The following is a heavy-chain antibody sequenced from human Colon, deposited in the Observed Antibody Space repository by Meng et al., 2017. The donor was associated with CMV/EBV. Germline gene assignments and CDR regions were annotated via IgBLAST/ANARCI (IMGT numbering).Heavy chain of an antibody. CDR2: IYYSGST. D-gene: IGHD2-21*01. CDR3: ARDRNIDVVIALRSSFDV. Sequence: ESLKISCTVSNATIRSTSYYWGWIRQPPGKGLEWIGSIYYSGSTSYNPSLSGRVSISIDTSKNRFSLKLTSVTAADTAMYYCARDRNIDVVIALRSSFDVWGEGTMVTVSS. CDR1: NATIRSTSYY. V-gene: IGHV4-39*07. J-gene: IGHJ3*01.